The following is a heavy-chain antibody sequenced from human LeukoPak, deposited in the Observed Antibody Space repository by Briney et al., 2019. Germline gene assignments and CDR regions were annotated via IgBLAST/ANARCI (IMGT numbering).Heavy chain of an antibody. Sequence: ASVKVSCKASGYTFTSYYMHWVRQAPGQGLEWMGIINPSGGSTSYAQKFQGRVTMTRDMSTSTVYMELSSLRSEDTAVYCCARESIVDTAMVTIDYWGQGTLVTVSS. J-gene: IGHJ4*02. CDR3: ARESIVDTAMVTIDY. V-gene: IGHV1-46*01. CDR1: GYTFTSYY. D-gene: IGHD5-18*01. CDR2: INPSGGST.